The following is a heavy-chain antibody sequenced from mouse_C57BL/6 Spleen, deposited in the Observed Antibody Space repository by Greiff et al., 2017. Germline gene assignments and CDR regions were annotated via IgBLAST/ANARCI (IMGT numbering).Heavy chain of an antibody. CDR3: TTPFYGNFDY. V-gene: IGHV14-4*01. Sequence: VQLQQSGAELVRPGASVKLSCTASGFNIKDDYMHWVKQRPEQGLEWIGWIDPENGDPEYASKFQGKANITADTSSNTAYLQLSSLTSEDTAIYYCTTPFYGNFDYWGQGTTLTVSS. CDR1: GFNIKDDY. J-gene: IGHJ2*01. CDR2: IDPENGDP. D-gene: IGHD2-1*01.